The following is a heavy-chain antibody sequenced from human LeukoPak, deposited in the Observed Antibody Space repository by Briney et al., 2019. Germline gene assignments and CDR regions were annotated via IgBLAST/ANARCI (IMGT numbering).Heavy chain of an antibody. J-gene: IGHJ4*02. Sequence: GGSLRLSCAASGFTFSSYEMNWVRQAPGKGLEWVSYISSSGSTIYYADSVKGRFTISRDNAKDSLYLQMNSLRDEDTAVYYCARKRTGSFTFDYWGQGSLVTVSS. CDR2: ISSSGSTI. D-gene: IGHD2-8*02. V-gene: IGHV3-48*03. CDR3: ARKRTGSFTFDY. CDR1: GFTFSSYE.